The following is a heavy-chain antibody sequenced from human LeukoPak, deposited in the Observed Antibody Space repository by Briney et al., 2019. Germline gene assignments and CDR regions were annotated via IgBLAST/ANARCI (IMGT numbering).Heavy chain of an antibody. Sequence: SETLSLTCTVSGGSISSSSYYWGWIRQPPGKGLEWIGSIYYSGSTYYNPSLKSRVTISVDTSKNQFSLKLSSVTAADTAVYYCARSIAARFPDVFDYWGQGTLVTVSS. CDR3: ARSIAARFPDVFDY. CDR2: IYYSGST. CDR1: GGSISSSSYY. J-gene: IGHJ4*02. V-gene: IGHV4-39*01. D-gene: IGHD6-6*01.